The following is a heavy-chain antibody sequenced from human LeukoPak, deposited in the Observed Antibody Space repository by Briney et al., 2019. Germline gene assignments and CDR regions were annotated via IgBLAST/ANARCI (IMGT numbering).Heavy chain of an antibody. CDR3: AIGPPYGGYSD. Sequence: GGSLRLSCAASGFIFTTYAMTWVRQAPGRGPEWVSSISGSGGRTYYADSLKGRFTISRDNSKNTLYLQMNSLRPEDTAVYYCAIGPPYGGYSDWGQGTLVTVSS. D-gene: IGHD5-12*01. CDR1: GFIFTTYA. V-gene: IGHV3-23*01. CDR2: ISGSGGRT. J-gene: IGHJ4*02.